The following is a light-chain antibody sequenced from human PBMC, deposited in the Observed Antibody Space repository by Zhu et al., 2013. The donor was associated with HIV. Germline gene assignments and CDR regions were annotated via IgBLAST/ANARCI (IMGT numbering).Light chain of an antibody. CDR3: LQHRASPRT. CDR2: AAS. Sequence: DVQMTQSPSSMSASVGDRVTITCRASQGVGYFLSWFQEKSGKAPTRLIFAASNLQSGVPPRFSGRGSGTEFTLXIDSVQPDDSATYYCLQHRASPRTFGQGT. CDR1: QGVGYF. J-gene: IGKJ1*01. V-gene: IGKV1-17*03.